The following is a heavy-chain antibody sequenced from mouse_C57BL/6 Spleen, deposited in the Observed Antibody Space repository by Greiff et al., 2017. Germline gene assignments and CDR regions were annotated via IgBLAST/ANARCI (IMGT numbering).Heavy chain of an antibody. CDR3: ASYGDYAMHY. CDR2: IRNKANGYTT. Sequence: VMLLESGGGLVQPGGSLSLSCAASGFTFTDYYMSWVRQPPGKALEWLGFIRNKANGYTTEYSASVKGRFTISRDNSQSILYLQMNALRAEDSATYYCASYGDYAMHYWGQGTSVTVSS. J-gene: IGHJ4*01. V-gene: IGHV7-3*01. CDR1: GFTFTDYY.